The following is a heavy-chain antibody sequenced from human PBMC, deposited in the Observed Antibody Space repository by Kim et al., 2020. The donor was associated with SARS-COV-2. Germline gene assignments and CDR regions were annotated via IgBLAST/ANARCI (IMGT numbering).Heavy chain of an antibody. CDR1: GFTFSSYS. V-gene: IGHV3-21*01. CDR2: ISSSSSYI. D-gene: IGHD3-3*01. J-gene: IGHJ6*02. Sequence: GGSLRLSCAASGFTFSSYSMNWVRQAPGKGLEWVSSISSSSSYIYYADSVKGRFTISRDNAKNSLYLQMNSLRAEDTAVYYCARDYDFWSGYKVVGYYYYGMDVWGQGTTVTVSS. CDR3: ARDYDFWSGYKVVGYYYYGMDV.